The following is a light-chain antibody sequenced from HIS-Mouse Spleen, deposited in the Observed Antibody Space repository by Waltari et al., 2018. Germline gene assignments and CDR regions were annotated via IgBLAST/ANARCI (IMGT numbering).Light chain of an antibody. Sequence: QYALTQPPSASGSPGPSVTISCTGTGSDVGGYNYVPWYQQHPGKAPKLMIYEVSKRPSGVPDRFSGSKSGNTASLTVSGLQAEDEADYYCSSYAGSNNLVFGGGTKLTVL. CDR3: SSYAGSNNLV. CDR1: GSDVGGYNY. J-gene: IGLJ2*01. V-gene: IGLV2-8*01. CDR2: EVS.